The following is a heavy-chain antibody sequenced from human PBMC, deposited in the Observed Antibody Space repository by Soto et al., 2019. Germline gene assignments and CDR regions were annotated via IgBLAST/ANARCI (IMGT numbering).Heavy chain of an antibody. Sequence: SVKVSCKASGFTFTSSAVQWVRQARGQRLEWIGWIVVGSGNTNYAQKFQERVTITRDISTSTAYMELSSLRSEDTAVYYCARVRDTAMPPDAFDIWGQGTMVTVS. CDR1: GFTFTSSA. V-gene: IGHV1-58*01. J-gene: IGHJ3*02. D-gene: IGHD5-18*01. CDR3: ARVRDTAMPPDAFDI. CDR2: IVVGSGNT.